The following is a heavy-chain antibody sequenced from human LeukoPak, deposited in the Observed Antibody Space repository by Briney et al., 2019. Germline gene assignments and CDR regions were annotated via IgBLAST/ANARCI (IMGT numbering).Heavy chain of an antibody. CDR2: IYHSGST. CDR1: GGSFSGYY. J-gene: IGHJ4*02. D-gene: IGHD6-13*01. V-gene: IGHV4-34*01. CDR3: ARDIAAAGYFDY. Sequence: SETLSLTCAVYGGSFSGYYWSWIRQPPGKGLEWIGEIYHSGSTNYNPSLKSRVTISVDKSKNQFSLKLSSVTAADTAVYYCARDIAAAGYFDYWGQGTLVTVSS.